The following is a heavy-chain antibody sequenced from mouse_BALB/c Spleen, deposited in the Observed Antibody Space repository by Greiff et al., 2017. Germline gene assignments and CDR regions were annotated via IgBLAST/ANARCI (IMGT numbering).Heavy chain of an antibody. CDR3: ASSGRAVDY. J-gene: IGHJ4*01. CDR1: GFSINDYY. Sequence: EVQLQQSGAELVRPGALVKLSCTASGFSINDYYMHWVKQRPEQGLEWIGWIDPENGNTIYDPKFQGKASITADTSSNTVYLQLSSLTSEDTAFYYCASSGRAVDYWGQGTSVTVSS. D-gene: IGHD3-3*01. CDR2: IDPENGNT. V-gene: IGHV14-1*02.